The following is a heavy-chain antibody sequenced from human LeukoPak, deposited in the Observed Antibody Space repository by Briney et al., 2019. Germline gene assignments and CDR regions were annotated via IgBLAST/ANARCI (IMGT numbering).Heavy chain of an antibody. D-gene: IGHD5-12*01. V-gene: IGHV4-59*01. Sequence: SETLSLTCTVSGGSISSYYWSWIRQPPGKGLEWIGYIYYSGSTNYNPSLKSRVTISVDTSKNQFSLKLSSVTAADTAVYYCARVGMKRRILATTYYYYGMDVWGKGTTVTVSS. CDR2: IYYSGST. J-gene: IGHJ6*04. CDR1: GGSISSYY. CDR3: ARVGMKRRILATTYYYYGMDV.